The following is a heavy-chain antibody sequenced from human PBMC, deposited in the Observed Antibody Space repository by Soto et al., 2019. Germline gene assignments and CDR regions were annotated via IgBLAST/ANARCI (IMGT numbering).Heavy chain of an antibody. CDR2: VYHSGST. Sequence: QVQLQESGPGLVEPSGTLSLTCAVSGASISTNNWWSWVRQPPGKGLGWIGEVYHSGSTNCNPSLMSRFTISINKSKNQFSLRLTSMTAAETAVYYCAVPGAGDFDYWSQGTLVTVSS. CDR3: AVPGAGDFDY. J-gene: IGHJ4*02. V-gene: IGHV4-4*02. D-gene: IGHD6-13*01. CDR1: GASISTNNW.